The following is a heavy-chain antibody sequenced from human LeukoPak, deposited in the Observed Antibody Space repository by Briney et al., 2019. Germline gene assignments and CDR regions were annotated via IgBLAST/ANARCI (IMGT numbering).Heavy chain of an antibody. CDR1: GFTFSSYG. J-gene: IGHJ4*02. Sequence: GGSLRLSCAGSGFTFSSYGMHWVRQAPGKGLEWVAVISYDGSDKCYADSVKGRFTISRDNSKNTLYLQMNTLRAEDTAVYYCAKEQASSGWYYDYWGQGTLVTVSS. CDR2: ISYDGSDK. D-gene: IGHD6-19*01. CDR3: AKEQASSGWYYDY. V-gene: IGHV3-30*18.